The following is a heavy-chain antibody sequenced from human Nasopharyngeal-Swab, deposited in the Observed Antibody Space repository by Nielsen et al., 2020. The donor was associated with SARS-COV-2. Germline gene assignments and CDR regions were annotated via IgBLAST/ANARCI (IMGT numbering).Heavy chain of an antibody. Sequence: SETLSLTCTVSGGSVSSGSYYWSWIRQPPGKGLGWIGYIYYSGSTNYNPSLKSRVTISVDTSKTQFSLKLSSVTAADTAVYYCARLVGATDYYYYGMDVWGQGTTVTVSS. D-gene: IGHD1-26*01. CDR2: IYYSGST. V-gene: IGHV4-61*01. CDR1: GGSVSSGSYY. CDR3: ARLVGATDYYYYGMDV. J-gene: IGHJ6*02.